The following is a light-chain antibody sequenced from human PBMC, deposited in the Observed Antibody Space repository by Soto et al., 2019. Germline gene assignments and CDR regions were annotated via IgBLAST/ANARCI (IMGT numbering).Light chain of an antibody. J-gene: IGKJ2*01. Sequence: DIQMTQSPPSLSASVGDRVTITCRASQTISTFLNWYQQRPGKAPKLLIYAASNLQVGVPLRFSGSGSGTDFTLTISSLQPEDFATYFCQQTDATPYTFGQGTKLEIK. CDR3: QQTDATPYT. V-gene: IGKV1-39*01. CDR1: QTISTF. CDR2: AAS.